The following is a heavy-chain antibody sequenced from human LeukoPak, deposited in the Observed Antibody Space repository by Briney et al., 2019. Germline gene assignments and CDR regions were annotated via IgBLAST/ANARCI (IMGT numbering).Heavy chain of an antibody. V-gene: IGHV3-30-3*01. J-gene: IGHJ4*02. D-gene: IGHD6-13*01. CDR1: GFTFSNYA. Sequence: GGSLRLSCAASGFTFSNYAIHWVRQAPGKGLDWVAVVSFDGSKKYYADSVKGRFTISRDNSKNTLYLQMNSLRPEDTAIYYCAKAVSSWYGDCHYWGQGTLVTVSS. CDR3: AKAVSSWYGDCHY. CDR2: VSFDGSKK.